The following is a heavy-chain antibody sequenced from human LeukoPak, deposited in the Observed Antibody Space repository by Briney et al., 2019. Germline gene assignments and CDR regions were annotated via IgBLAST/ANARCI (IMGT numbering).Heavy chain of an antibody. CDR1: GFTFSSYA. D-gene: IGHD6-13*01. CDR3: AKGGSSSWDYFDY. V-gene: IGHV3-23*01. Sequence: PGGSLRLSCAASGFTFSSYAMSWVRQAPGKGLEWVSAFSGSGTSTYYADSVKGRFTISRDNSKNTQYLQMNSLRADDTAVYYCAKGGSSSWDYFDYWGQGTLVTVSS. CDR2: FSGSGTST. J-gene: IGHJ4*02.